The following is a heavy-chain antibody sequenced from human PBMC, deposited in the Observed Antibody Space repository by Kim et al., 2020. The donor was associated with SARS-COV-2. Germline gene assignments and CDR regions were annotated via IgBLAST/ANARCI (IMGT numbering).Heavy chain of an antibody. CDR1: GGSISSGGYY. Sequence: SETLSLTCTVSGGSISSGGYYWSWIRQHPGKGLEWIGYIYYSGSTYYNPSLKSRVTISVDTSKNQFSLKLSSVTAADTAVYYCARDLTRGFILTGYGMDVWGQGTTVTVSS. V-gene: IGHV4-31*03. D-gene: IGHD3-9*01. J-gene: IGHJ6*02. CDR2: IYYSGST. CDR3: ARDLTRGFILTGYGMDV.